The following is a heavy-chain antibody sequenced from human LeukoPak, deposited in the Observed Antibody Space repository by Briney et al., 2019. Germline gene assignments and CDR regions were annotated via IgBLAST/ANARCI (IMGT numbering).Heavy chain of an antibody. CDR1: GYSISSGYY. Sequence: PSETLSLTCTVSGYSISSGYYWGWIRQPPGKGPEWIGSIYHSGSTYYNPSLKSRVTISVDTSKNQFSLKLSSVAAADTAVYYCARALTVTRDYWGQGTLVTVSS. D-gene: IGHD4-17*01. CDR3: ARALTVTRDY. V-gene: IGHV4-38-2*02. CDR2: IYHSGST. J-gene: IGHJ4*02.